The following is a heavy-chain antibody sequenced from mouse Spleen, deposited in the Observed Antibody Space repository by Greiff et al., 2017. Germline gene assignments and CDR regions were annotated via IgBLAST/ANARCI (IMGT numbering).Heavy chain of an antibody. CDR1: GYTFTDYY. V-gene: IGHV1-19*01. CDR2: INPYNGGT. Sequence: EVQLQQSGPVLVKPGASVKMSCKASGYTFTDYYMNWVKQSHGKSLEWIGVINPYNGGTSYNQKFKGKATLTVDKSSSTAYMELNSLTSENSAVYYCAREGDYYAMDYWGQGTSVTVSS. J-gene: IGHJ4*01. CDR3: AREGDYYAMDY. D-gene: IGHD2-13*01.